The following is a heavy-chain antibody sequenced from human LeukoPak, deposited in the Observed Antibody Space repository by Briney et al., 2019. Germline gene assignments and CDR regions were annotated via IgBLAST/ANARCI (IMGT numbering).Heavy chain of an antibody. Sequence: ASVKVSCKASGYTFTDYYMHWVRQAPGQGFEWMGWINPNDGDTYYAQKFQGRVTMTRDTSISTAHMEVSRLRSDDTAVYYCARANFLYCSSTSCLFDYWGQGTLVPSRQ. V-gene: IGHV1-2*02. J-gene: IGHJ4*02. CDR1: GYTFTDYY. D-gene: IGHD2-2*01. CDR3: ARANFLYCSSTSCLFDY. CDR2: INPNDGDT.